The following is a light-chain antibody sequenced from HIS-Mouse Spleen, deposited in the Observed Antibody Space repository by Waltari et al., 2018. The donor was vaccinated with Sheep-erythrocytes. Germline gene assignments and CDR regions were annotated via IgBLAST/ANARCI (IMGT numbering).Light chain of an antibody. V-gene: IGKV4-1*01. CDR1: QSVLYSSNNKNY. J-gene: IGKJ4*01. CDR3: QQYYSTLLT. CDR2: WAS. Sequence: DIVMTQSPDSLAVSLGERVTINCKSSQSVLYSSNNKNYLAWYQQTPGQPPKLLIYWASTRESGVPDRFSGSGSGTDFTLTISSLQAEDVAVYYCQQYYSTLLTFGGGTKVEIK.